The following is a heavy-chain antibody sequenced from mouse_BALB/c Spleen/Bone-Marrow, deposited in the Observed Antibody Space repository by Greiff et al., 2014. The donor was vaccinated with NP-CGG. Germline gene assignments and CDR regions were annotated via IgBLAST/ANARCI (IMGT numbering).Heavy chain of an antibody. CDR2: IDPANGNT. CDR3: ARYYYGSSYFDY. J-gene: IGHJ2*01. D-gene: IGHD1-1*01. Sequence: VQLQQSGAELVKPGASVKLSCTASGFNIKDTYMHWVKQRPEQGLEWIGRIDPANGNTKYDPKFQGKATITADTSSNTAYLQLSSLTSEDTAVYYCARYYYGSSYFDYWGQDTTLTVSS. V-gene: IGHV14-3*02. CDR1: GFNIKDTY.